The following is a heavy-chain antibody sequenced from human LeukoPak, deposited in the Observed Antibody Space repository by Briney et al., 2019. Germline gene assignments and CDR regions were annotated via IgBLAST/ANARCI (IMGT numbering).Heavy chain of an antibody. V-gene: IGHV1-18*01. Sequence: ASVKVSRTTSGYTFTNYSISWVRQPPAQGLEWMGWVSTSNPHTNYAPKFRGRVIMTIDTSTTTAYLEMRSLPSDDTAVYYCARDRFLWGLGNWFDLWGQGTLVTVTS. CDR3: ARDRFLWGLGNWFDL. J-gene: IGHJ5*02. CDR2: VSTSNPHT. D-gene: IGHD3-3*01. CDR1: GYTFTNYS.